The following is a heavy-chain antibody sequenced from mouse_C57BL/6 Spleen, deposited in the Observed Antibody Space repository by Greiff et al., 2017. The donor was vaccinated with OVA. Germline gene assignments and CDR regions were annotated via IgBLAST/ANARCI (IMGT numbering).Heavy chain of an antibody. Sequence: QVQLQQPGAELVRPGSSVKLSCKASGYTFTSYWMDWVKQRPGQGLEWIGNIYPSDSETHYNQKFKDKATLTVDKSYSTAYMQLSSLTSEDSAVYYCARSGDYDYEGFAYWGQGTLVTVSA. CDR1: GYTFTSYW. J-gene: IGHJ3*01. D-gene: IGHD2-4*01. CDR3: ARSGDYDYEGFAY. CDR2: IYPSDSET. V-gene: IGHV1-61*01.